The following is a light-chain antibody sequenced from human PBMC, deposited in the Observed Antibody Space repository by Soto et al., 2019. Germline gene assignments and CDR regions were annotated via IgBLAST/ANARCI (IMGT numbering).Light chain of an antibody. Sequence: QSVLTQPPSVSGAPGQRITISCTGSSSNIGANFDVHWYQQLPGTAPKLLIFATTNRPSGVPDRFSASKSGTAASLAISGLQSEDEADYYCVAWDDSLNGDVFGTGTKLTVL. CDR3: VAWDDSLNGDV. V-gene: IGLV1-40*01. CDR1: SSNIGANFD. J-gene: IGLJ1*01. CDR2: ATT.